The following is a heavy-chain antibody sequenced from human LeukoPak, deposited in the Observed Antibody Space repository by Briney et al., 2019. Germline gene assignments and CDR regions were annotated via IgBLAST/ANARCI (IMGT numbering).Heavy chain of an antibody. D-gene: IGHD3-16*01. V-gene: IGHV3-11*04. Sequence: SGGSLRLSCAASGFTFRDYYMSWIRQAPGKGLEWVSYISSSGSTIYYADSVKGRFTISRDNSKNTLYLQMNSLRAEDTAVYYCAKDLFYEEEYYFDYWGQGTLVTVSS. CDR3: AKDLFYEEEYYFDY. J-gene: IGHJ4*02. CDR1: GFTFRDYY. CDR2: ISSSGSTI.